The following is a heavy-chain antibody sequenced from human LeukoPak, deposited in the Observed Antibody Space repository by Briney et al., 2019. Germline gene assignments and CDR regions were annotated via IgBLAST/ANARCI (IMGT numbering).Heavy chain of an antibody. CDR3: AKCGLVHRFDP. CDR2: IIGSGDNT. D-gene: IGHD2-21*01. J-gene: IGHJ5*02. Sequence: GGSLRLSCAASGFTLSSSTMCWVRPAPGEGGEWVSDIIGSGDNTYYTDSVKGRFTISRDNSKNTLYLQMNSLRAHNTAVYYFAKCGLVHRFDPWGQGTLVTVSS. CDR1: GFTLSSST. V-gene: IGHV3-23*01.